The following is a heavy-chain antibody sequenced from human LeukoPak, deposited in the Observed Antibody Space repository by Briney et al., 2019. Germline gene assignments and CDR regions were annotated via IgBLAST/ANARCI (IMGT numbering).Heavy chain of an antibody. Sequence: SETLSPTCAVHGGSFSGYYWSWFRQPPGKGFEWIGEINHSGSSNYNPSLKSRVTISLDTSKNQLSLKLSSVSASDTAVYYCHSLFDWGQGTLVTVSS. CDR3: HSLFD. D-gene: IGHD2-21*01. CDR1: GGSFSGYY. CDR2: INHSGSS. V-gene: IGHV4-34*01. J-gene: IGHJ4*02.